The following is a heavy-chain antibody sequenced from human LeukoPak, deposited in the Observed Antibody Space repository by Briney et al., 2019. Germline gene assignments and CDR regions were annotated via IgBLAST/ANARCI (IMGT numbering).Heavy chain of an antibody. CDR2: IYYSGST. D-gene: IGHD1-26*01. CDR1: GGSISSSSYY. J-gene: IGHJ4*02. CDR3: ARTSRGSGSHFDY. Sequence: SETLSLTCTVSGGSISSSSYYWGWIRQPPGKGLEWIGSIYYSGSTYYNPSLKSRVTISVDTSKNQFSLKLSSVNAADTAAYYCARTSRGSGSHFDYWGQGTLVTVSS. V-gene: IGHV4-39*01.